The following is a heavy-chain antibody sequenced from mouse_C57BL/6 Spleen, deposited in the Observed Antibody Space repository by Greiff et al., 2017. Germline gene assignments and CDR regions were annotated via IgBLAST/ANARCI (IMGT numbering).Heavy chain of an antibody. Sequence: EVQLVESGEGLVKPGGSLKLSCAASGFTFSSYAMSWVRQTPEKRLEWVAYISSGGDYIYYADTVKGRFTISRDNARNTLYLQMSSLKSEDTAMYYCTRDRNSNYEGRVDYWGQGTSVTVSS. CDR1: GFTFSSYA. CDR3: TRDRNSNYEGRVDY. J-gene: IGHJ4*01. CDR2: ISSGGDYI. V-gene: IGHV5-9-1*02. D-gene: IGHD2-5*01.